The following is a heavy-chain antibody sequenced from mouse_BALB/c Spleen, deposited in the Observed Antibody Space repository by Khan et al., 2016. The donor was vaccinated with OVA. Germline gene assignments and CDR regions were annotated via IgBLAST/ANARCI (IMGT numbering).Heavy chain of an antibody. J-gene: IGHJ3*01. Sequence: EVQLQESGPGLVKPSQSLSLTCTVTGYSITSDYAWNWIRQFPGNKLEWMGYISYSGSTIYTPSLKSRISITRDTSKNQLFLQLNSVTTEDTATYYCTGGRAYWGQGTLVTVSA. D-gene: IGHD3-3*01. CDR1: GYSITSDYA. CDR2: ISYSGST. CDR3: TGGRAY. V-gene: IGHV3-2*02.